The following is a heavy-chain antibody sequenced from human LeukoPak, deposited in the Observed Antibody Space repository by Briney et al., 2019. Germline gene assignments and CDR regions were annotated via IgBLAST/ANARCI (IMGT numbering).Heavy chain of an antibody. Sequence: SAKVSCKASGGTFSSYAISWVRQAPGQGLEWMGGIIPIFGTAYYAQKFQGRVTITADESTSTAYMELSSLRSEDTAVYYCARGRNHDFWSGKFPHGGWFDPWGQGTLVTVSS. D-gene: IGHD3-3*01. CDR2: IIPIFGTA. CDR3: ARGRNHDFWSGKFPHGGWFDP. CDR1: GGTFSSYA. V-gene: IGHV1-69*01. J-gene: IGHJ5*02.